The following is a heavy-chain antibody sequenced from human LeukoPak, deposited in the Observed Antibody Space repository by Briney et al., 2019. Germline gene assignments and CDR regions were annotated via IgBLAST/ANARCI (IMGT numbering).Heavy chain of an antibody. D-gene: IGHD6-13*01. Sequence: SETLSLTCTVSGGSISSYYWSWIRQPPGKGLEWIGYIYYSGSTNYNPSLKSRVTISVDTSKNQFSLKVSSVTAADTAVYYCASLYSSSWYLPYFDYWGQGTLVTVSS. CDR2: IYYSGST. CDR3: ASLYSSSWYLPYFDY. V-gene: IGHV4-59*12. J-gene: IGHJ4*02. CDR1: GGSISSYY.